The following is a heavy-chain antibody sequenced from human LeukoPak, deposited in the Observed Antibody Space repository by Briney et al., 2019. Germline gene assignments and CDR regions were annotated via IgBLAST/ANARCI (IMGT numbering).Heavy chain of an antibody. CDR3: ARLPPLNWIRHRGRFDP. J-gene: IGHJ5*02. D-gene: IGHD1-20*01. CDR2: INHSGST. Sequence: SETLSLTCAVYGGCFSGYYWSWIRQPPGKGLEWIGEINHSGSTNYNPSLKSRVTISVDTSKNQFSLKLSSVAAADTAVYYCARLPPLNWIRHRGRFDPWGQGTLVTVSS. V-gene: IGHV4-34*01. CDR1: GGCFSGYY.